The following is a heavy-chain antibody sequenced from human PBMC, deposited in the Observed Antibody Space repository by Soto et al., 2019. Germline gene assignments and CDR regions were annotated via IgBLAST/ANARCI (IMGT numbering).Heavy chain of an antibody. D-gene: IGHD2-8*01. CDR2: IAAIGTPT. Sequence: GGSLRLSCAASGFTYSSYAMIWVRQAPGKGLEWVSAIAAIGTPTFYADSVKGRFTISRDNSKNTLYLQMNSLRADDTAVYYCAKLLPTSNSGYWGQGTLVTVSS. J-gene: IGHJ4*02. V-gene: IGHV3-23*01. CDR1: GFTYSSYA. CDR3: AKLLPTSNSGY.